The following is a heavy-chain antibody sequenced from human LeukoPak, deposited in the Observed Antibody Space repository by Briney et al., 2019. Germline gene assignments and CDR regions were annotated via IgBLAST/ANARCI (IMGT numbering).Heavy chain of an antibody. CDR3: ARHYHYGSGSYRPLDP. CDR1: GGSISSYY. V-gene: IGHV4-59*04. CDR2: ISYSGST. J-gene: IGHJ5*02. Sequence: SETLSLTCTVSGGSISSYYWSWIRQPPGKGLEWIGSISYSGSTYYNPSLKSRVTLSVDTSKNQFSLKLSSVTAADTAVYYCARHYHYGSGSYRPLDPWGQGTLVTVSS. D-gene: IGHD3-10*01.